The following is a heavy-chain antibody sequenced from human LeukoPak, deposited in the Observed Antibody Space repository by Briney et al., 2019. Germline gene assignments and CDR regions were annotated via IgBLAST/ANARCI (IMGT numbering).Heavy chain of an antibody. CDR2: INSDGSST. J-gene: IGHJ4*02. CDR1: GFTFSSYW. D-gene: IGHD1-26*01. V-gene: IGHV3-74*01. CDR3: ARGTGSYYSLGY. Sequence: GGSLRLSCAASGFTFSSYWMHWVRQAPGKGLVWVSRINSDGSSTSYADSAKGRFTISRDNAKNTLYLQMDSLRAEDTAMYYCARGTGSYYSLGYWGQETLVTVSS.